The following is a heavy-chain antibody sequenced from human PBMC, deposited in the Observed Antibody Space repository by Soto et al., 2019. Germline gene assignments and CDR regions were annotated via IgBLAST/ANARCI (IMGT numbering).Heavy chain of an antibody. CDR1: GFTFSSYS. V-gene: IGHV3-23*01. D-gene: IGHD3-10*01. Sequence: SLRLSCAASGFTFSSYSMSWVRQAPGKGLEWVSGFSTGGDGGTTYYADSVKGRFTISRDNSKNTLFLQMNSLRAEDTAIYYCAKNVNSGSGSQYFDYRGQATLVTASS. CDR3: AKNVNSGSGSQYFDY. CDR2: FSTGGDGGTT. J-gene: IGHJ4*02.